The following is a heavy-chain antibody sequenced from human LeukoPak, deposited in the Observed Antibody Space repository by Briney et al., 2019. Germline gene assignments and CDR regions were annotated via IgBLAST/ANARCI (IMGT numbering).Heavy chain of an antibody. V-gene: IGHV3-30*02. CDR2: IWSDGSSN. CDR1: GFTFSSHG. D-gene: IGHD3/OR15-3a*01. J-gene: IGHJ4*02. CDR3: VRDRDWGFDY. Sequence: GGSLRLSCAASGFTFSSHGMHWVRQAPGKGLEWVTFIWSDGSSNYYGDSVKGRFTLSRDNFKNTLSLQMNSLRAEDTAVYYCVRDRDWGFDYWGQGTLVTVSS.